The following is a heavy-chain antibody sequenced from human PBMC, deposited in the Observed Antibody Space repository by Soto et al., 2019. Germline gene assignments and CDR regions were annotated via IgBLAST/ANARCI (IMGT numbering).Heavy chain of an antibody. V-gene: IGHV1-46*01. CDR1: GYTFTSYY. J-gene: IGHJ3*02. D-gene: IGHD3-16*02. CDR3: ARLSSIGHELVI. Sequence: ASVKVSCKASGYTFTSYYVHWVRHAPGQGLEWMGVINPSGTTSNAQKFQGRVTMARDTSTSTVYMELSSLTSEDTAVYYCARLSSIGHELVIWGQGTVVTGSS. CDR2: INPSGTT.